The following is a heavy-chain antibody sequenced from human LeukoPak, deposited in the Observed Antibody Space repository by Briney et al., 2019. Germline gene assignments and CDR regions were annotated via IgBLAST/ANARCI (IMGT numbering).Heavy chain of an antibody. CDR3: ARRMGYCSSTSCYWGNWFDP. D-gene: IGHD2-2*01. CDR1: GGSISSYY. CDR2: IYYSGST. V-gene: IGHV4-59*08. Sequence: PSETLSLTCTVSGGSISSYYWSWIRQPPGKGLEWIGYIYYSGSTNYNPSLKSRVTTSVDTSKNQFSLKLSSVTAADTAVYYCARRMGYCSSTSCYWGNWFDPWGQGTLVTVSS. J-gene: IGHJ5*02.